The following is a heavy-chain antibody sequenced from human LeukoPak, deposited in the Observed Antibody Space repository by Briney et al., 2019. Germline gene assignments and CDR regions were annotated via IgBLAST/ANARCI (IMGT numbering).Heavy chain of an antibody. CDR2: MKQDGSEI. J-gene: IGHJ4*02. D-gene: IGHD1-26*01. CDR1: GFTFSSCW. CDR3: ARRGSYSLFDY. V-gene: IGHV3-7*01. Sequence: GGSLRLSCEASGFTFSSCWMSWVRQAPGKGLEWVANMKQDGSEIYYVGSVRGRFTISRDNAKNSLYLQMNSLRAEDTAVYYCARRGSYSLFDYWGPGTLVTVSS.